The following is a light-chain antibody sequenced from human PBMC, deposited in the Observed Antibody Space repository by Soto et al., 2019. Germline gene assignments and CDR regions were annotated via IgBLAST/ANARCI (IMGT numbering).Light chain of an antibody. CDR3: SSFTTISTL. J-gene: IGLJ2*01. V-gene: IGLV2-14*01. CDR2: DVN. Sequence: QSVLTQPTSVSGSPGQSITISCTGTSSDVGGYNYVSWYQQHPGKAPKLMLYDVNNRPSGVSNRFSGSKSGNRASLTISGLQAEDEANYYCSSFTTISTLFGGGTQLTVL. CDR1: SSDVGGYNY.